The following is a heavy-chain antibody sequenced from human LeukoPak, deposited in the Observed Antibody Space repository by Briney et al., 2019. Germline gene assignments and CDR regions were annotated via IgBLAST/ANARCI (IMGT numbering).Heavy chain of an antibody. CDR3: VREGPRGLAFDI. J-gene: IGHJ3*02. CDR2: ISGSGGST. Sequence: PGGSLRLSCAASGFTFSSYAMSWVRQAPGKGLEWASAISGSGGSTFYADSVKGRFTISRDNSKNTLYLQMNGLRVEDTAVYYCVREGPRGLAFDIWGQGTMVTVSS. CDR1: GFTFSSYA. V-gene: IGHV3-23*01. D-gene: IGHD3/OR15-3a*01.